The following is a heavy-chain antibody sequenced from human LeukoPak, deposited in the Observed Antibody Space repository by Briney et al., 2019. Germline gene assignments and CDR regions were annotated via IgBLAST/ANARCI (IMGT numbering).Heavy chain of an antibody. CDR1: GYSFTSYW. Sequence: GESLKISCKCSGYSFTSYWIGWVRQMPGKGLEWMGIIYPGDSDTRYSPSFQGQVTISVDKSISTAYLQWSSLKASDTAIYYCAKIDRQYCSRSSCYALDYWGQGTQVTVSS. V-gene: IGHV5-51*01. J-gene: IGHJ4*02. D-gene: IGHD2-2*01. CDR3: AKIDRQYCSRSSCYALDY. CDR2: IYPGDSDT.